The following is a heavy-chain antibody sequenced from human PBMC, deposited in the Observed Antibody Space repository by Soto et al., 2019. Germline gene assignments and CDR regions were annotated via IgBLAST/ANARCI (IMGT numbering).Heavy chain of an antibody. J-gene: IGHJ4*02. CDR2: IYGGGST. CDR3: ARSSAAGTFGDDY. V-gene: IGHV3-53*02. CDR1: GITVSGNY. Sequence: EVQLVETGGGLIQPGGSLRLSCAASGITVSGNYMSWVRQAPGKGLEWVSVIYGGGSTYYADSVKGRFIISRDNSKNTLYLQMNSLRAEDTAVYYCARSSAAGTFGDDYWGQGTLVTVSS. D-gene: IGHD6-13*01.